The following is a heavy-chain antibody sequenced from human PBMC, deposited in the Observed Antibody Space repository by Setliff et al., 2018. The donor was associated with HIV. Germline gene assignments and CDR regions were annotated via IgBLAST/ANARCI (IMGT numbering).Heavy chain of an antibody. D-gene: IGHD3-10*01. CDR2: IYHSGST. CDR3: GRHAGLLWFGELWRGGEYDFDS. CDR1: GYSISSGYY. J-gene: IGHJ4*02. V-gene: IGHV4-38-2*01. Sequence: SETLSLTCAVSGYSISSGYYWGWIRQPPGKGLEWIGSIYHSGSTYYNPSLKSRVTISADTSKNQFSLRLSSVTVADTAVYHCGRHAGLLWFGELWRGGEYDFDSWGQGTLVT.